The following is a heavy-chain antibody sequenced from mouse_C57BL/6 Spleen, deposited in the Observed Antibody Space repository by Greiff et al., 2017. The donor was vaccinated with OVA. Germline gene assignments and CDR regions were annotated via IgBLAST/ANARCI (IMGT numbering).Heavy chain of an antibody. CDR1: GYSITSGYY. J-gene: IGHJ1*03. V-gene: IGHV3-6*01. CDR2: ISYDGSN. CDR3: ASYYGGYFDV. Sequence: EVKLMESGPGLVKPSQSLSLTCSVTGYSITSGYYWNWIRQFPGNKLEWMGYISYDGSNNYNPSLKNRISITRDTSKNQFFLKLNSVTTEDTATYYCASYYGGYFDVWGTGTTVTVSS. D-gene: IGHD1-1*01.